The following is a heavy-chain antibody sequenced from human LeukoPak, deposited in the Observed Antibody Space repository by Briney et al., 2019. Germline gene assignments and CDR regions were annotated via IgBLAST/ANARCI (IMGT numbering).Heavy chain of an antibody. Sequence: SETLSLTCTVSGASISGSGYYWGWIRQPPGKGLEWIGSIYSSGSTYYNASLQSRVTISIETSKNQISLRLNSVTAADTAVYYLARGKPGFQGFSKWELTNWFDPWGQGNLVNVSS. J-gene: IGHJ5*02. CDR1: GASISGSGYY. CDR3: ARGKPGFQGFSKWELTNWFDP. D-gene: IGHD1-26*01. V-gene: IGHV4-39*02. CDR2: IYSSGST.